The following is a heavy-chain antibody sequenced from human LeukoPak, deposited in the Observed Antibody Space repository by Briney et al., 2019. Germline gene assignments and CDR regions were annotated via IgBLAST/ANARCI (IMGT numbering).Heavy chain of an antibody. CDR3: ARGGVYDSFDY. J-gene: IGHJ4*02. CDR1: GFTVSSHY. Sequence: PGGSLRLSCAASGFTVSSHYISWVRQAPGKGLEWVSCITSSSGSATYYADSVRGRFTISRDKAKNSLYLQMNSLRDEDTAVYYCARGGVYDSFDYWGQGTLVTVSA. D-gene: IGHD5/OR15-5a*01. V-gene: IGHV3-48*02. CDR2: ITSSSGSAT.